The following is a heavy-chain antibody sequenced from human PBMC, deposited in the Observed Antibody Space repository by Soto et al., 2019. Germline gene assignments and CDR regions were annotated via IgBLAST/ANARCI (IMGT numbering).Heavy chain of an antibody. J-gene: IGHJ4*02. Sequence: GGSLRLSCAASGITFSRSGMHWVRQAPGKGLEWVAMIWSDGSSTYYADSVKGRFTISRDNSKNTLYLQMNSLRAEDTAVYYCAKDPFPIFKYYFDYWGQGTLVTVSS. CDR1: GITFSRSG. V-gene: IGHV3-33*06. CDR3: AKDPFPIFKYYFDY. D-gene: IGHD3-3*01. CDR2: IWSDGSST.